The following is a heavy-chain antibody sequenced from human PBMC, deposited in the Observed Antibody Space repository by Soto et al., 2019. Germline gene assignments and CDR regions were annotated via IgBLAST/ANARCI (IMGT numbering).Heavy chain of an antibody. J-gene: IGHJ6*02. Sequence: QVQLVESGGGVVQPGRSLRLSCAESGFTFSSYGMNWVRQAPGKGLEWVAVIWYDGSNKYYADSVKGRFTISRDNSKNTLYLQMNSLRAEDTAVYYCARVQFSSSWVYYGMDVWGQGTTVTVSS. CDR2: IWYDGSNK. D-gene: IGHD6-13*01. CDR3: ARVQFSSSWVYYGMDV. V-gene: IGHV3-33*01. CDR1: GFTFSSYG.